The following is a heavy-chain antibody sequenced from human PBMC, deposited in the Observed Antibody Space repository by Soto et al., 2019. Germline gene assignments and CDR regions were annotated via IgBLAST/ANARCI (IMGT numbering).Heavy chain of an antibody. CDR1: GFTFSDFA. J-gene: IGHJ4*01. V-gene: IGHV3-23*01. CDR3: AKDGIQTVTFAY. Sequence: EVQLSESGGGLAQPGGSLRLSCEGSGFTFSDFAISWVRQAPGKGLEWVSVVSGNGDVTRYADSVKGRFATSRDNSKNTMFLQMNSLTAEDTAIYYCAKDGIQTVTFAYWGRGTLVTVSS. D-gene: IGHD4-17*01. CDR2: VSGNGDVT.